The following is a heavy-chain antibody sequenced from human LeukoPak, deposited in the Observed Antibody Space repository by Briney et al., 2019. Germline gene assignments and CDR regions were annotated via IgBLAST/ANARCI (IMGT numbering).Heavy chain of an antibody. CDR2: IYYSGNT. CDR3: ARYRNEALFAFDI. V-gene: IGHV4-59*01. D-gene: IGHD3-16*02. J-gene: IGHJ3*02. Sequence: PSETLSLTCSVSGDSISNYYWSWLRQPPGKGLEWSGYIYYSGNTDYNPSLKSRVTISVDTSKNQFSLRLNSVTAADTAVYYCARYRNEALFAFDIWGQGTMVTVSS. CDR1: GDSISNYY.